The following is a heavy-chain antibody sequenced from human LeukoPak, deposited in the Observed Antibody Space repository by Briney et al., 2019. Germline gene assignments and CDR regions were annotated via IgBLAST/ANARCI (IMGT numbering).Heavy chain of an antibody. CDR2: ISYSGKT. CDR1: GDSISSSDYY. CDR3: SRLTHSYYADTAGYYPYYYMDV. Sequence: SETLSLTCTVSGDSISSSDYYWGWLRQSPGKGLEWIGRISYSGKTFYNPSLKRRVTMSVDTTKNLFSLRMNSVTAADTAVYYCSRLTHSYYADTAGYYPYYYMDVWGEGATVTVSS. J-gene: IGHJ6*03. D-gene: IGHD3-22*01. V-gene: IGHV4-39*02.